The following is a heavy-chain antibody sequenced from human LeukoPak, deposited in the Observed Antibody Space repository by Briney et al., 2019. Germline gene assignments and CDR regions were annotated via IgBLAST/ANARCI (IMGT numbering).Heavy chain of an antibody. CDR3: ARVRRYLDRGLYYYYYMDV. D-gene: IGHD3-9*01. Sequence: KPSQTLSLTCTVSGGSISSGGYYWSWIRQPPGKGLEWIGYIYHSGSTYYNPSLKSRVTISVDRSKNQFSLKLSSVTAADTAVYYCARVRRYLDRGLYYYYYMDVWGKGTAVTVSS. CDR1: GGSISSGGYY. CDR2: IYHSGST. V-gene: IGHV4-30-2*01. J-gene: IGHJ6*03.